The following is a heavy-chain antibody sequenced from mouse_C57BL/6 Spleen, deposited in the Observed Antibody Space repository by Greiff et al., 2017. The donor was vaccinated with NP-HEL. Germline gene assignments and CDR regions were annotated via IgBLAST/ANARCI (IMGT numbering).Heavy chain of an antibody. D-gene: IGHD2-4*01. CDR2: IYPRDGST. CDR3: ARDYDYDGGYWYFDV. V-gene: IGHV1-85*01. Sequence: VQLQQSGPELVKPGASVKLSCKASGYTFTSYDINWVKQRPGQGLEWIGWIYPRDGSTKYNEKFKGKATLTVDTSSSTAYMELHSLTSEDSAVYFCARDYDYDGGYWYFDVWGTGTTVTVSS. CDR1: GYTFTSYD. J-gene: IGHJ1*03.